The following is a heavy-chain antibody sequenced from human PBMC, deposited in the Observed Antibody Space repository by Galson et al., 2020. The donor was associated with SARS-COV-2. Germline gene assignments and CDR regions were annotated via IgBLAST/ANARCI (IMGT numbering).Heavy chain of an antibody. CDR1: GFTFSSYA. Sequence: GGSLRLSCAASGFTFSSYAMSWVRQAPGKGLDWVSGISVSGSSTYYADSVKGRFTISRDNSKDTVFLQLHSLRAEDTAVYFCAKSGTYCAGDCHPTDWGQGTLVTVSS. CDR3: AKSGTYCAGDCHPTD. J-gene: IGHJ4*02. D-gene: IGHD2-21*02. CDR2: ISVSGSST. V-gene: IGHV3-23*01.